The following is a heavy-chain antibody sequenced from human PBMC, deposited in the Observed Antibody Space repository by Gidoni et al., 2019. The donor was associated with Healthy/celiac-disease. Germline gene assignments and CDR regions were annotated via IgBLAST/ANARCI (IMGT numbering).Heavy chain of an antibody. D-gene: IGHD3-3*01. Sequence: QGQLVESGGGGVQPGRSLRISCAAAGFTLSSYAMHWVRQAPGKGLEGVAVISYDGSNKYYAASVKVRFPISRDNSKNPLYLQMNSLRAEDTAVYYCARVGSITIFGVDNPSAFDYWGQGTLVTVSS. V-gene: IGHV3-30-3*01. CDR1: GFTLSSYA. CDR3: ARVGSITIFGVDNPSAFDY. CDR2: ISYDGSNK. J-gene: IGHJ4*02.